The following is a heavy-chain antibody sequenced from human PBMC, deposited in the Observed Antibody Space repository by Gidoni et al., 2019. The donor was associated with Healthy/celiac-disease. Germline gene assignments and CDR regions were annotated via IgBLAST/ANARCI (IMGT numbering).Heavy chain of an antibody. CDR2: IYFSGTP. J-gene: IGHJ4*02. CDR1: GGPISSSSYY. D-gene: IGHD2-15*01. Sequence: QLQLQESGPGLVKPSETPSLTCTVSGGPISSSSYYWGWGRPPPGKGLEWLGGIYFSGTPYSPPSLKSRVTISVDTSTTQFSLKLSSVTAADTAVYYCARHTRVVVPTFDYWGQGTLVTVSS. CDR3: ARHTRVVVPTFDY. V-gene: IGHV4-39*01.